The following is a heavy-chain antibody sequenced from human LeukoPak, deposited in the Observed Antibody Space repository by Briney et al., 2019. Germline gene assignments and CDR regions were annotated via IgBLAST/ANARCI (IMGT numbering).Heavy chain of an antibody. CDR1: GGSISSYY. J-gene: IGHJ4*02. CDR2: IYYSGST. CDR3: ARMVSLDY. D-gene: IGHD5-18*01. V-gene: IGHV4-59*01. Sequence: PSEALSLTCTVSGGSISSYYWSWIRQPPGKGLEWIGYIYYSGSTNYNPSLKSRVTISVDTSENQFSLKLSSVTAADTAVYYCARMVSLDYWGQGTLVTVSS.